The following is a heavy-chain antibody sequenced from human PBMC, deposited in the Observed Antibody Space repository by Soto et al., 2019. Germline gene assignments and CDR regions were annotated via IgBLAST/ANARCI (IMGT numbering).Heavy chain of an antibody. D-gene: IGHD6-19*01. J-gene: IGHJ4*02. CDR1: GFTFSSYG. CDR3: AKDGIAVAGHFDY. CDR2: ISYDGSNK. Sequence: QAGGSLRLSCAASGFTFSSYGMHWVRQAPGKGLEWVAVISYDGSNKYYADSVKGRFTISRDNSKNTLYLQMNSLRAEDTAVYYCAKDGIAVAGHFDYWGQGTLVTVSS. V-gene: IGHV3-30*18.